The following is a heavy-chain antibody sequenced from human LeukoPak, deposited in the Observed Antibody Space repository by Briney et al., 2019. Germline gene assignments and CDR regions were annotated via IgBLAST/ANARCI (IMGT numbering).Heavy chain of an antibody. CDR2: MNPNSGNT. CDR1: GYTFTSYD. Sequence: ASVKVSCKASGYTFTSYDINWVRQATGQGLEWMGWMNPNSGNTGYAQKFQGRVTITRNTSISTAYMELSSLRSEDTAVYYCARDLKMGYSSGRYSWGTGSSNDYWGQGTLVTVSS. D-gene: IGHD6-19*01. V-gene: IGHV1-8*03. CDR3: ARDLKMGYSSGRYSWGTGSSNDY. J-gene: IGHJ4*02.